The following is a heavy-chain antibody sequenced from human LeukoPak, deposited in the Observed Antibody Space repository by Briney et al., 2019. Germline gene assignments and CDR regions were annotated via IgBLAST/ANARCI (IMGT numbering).Heavy chain of an antibody. J-gene: IGHJ4*02. CDR3: ARGYEGYLDY. V-gene: IGHV4-34*01. Sequence: SSETLSLTCAVYGGSFSGYYWSWIRQPPGKGLEWIGEINHIGRTNSDPSVKSRVTMSIDTSKNQFSLKLTSVSAADTAVYYCARGYEGYLDYWGQGTLVTVSS. CDR1: GGSFSGYY. CDR2: INHIGRT. D-gene: IGHD3-3*01.